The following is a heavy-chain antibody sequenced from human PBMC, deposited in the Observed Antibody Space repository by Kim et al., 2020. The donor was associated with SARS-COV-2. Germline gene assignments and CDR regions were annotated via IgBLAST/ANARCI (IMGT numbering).Heavy chain of an antibody. CDR1: GGSISSGDYY. D-gene: IGHD4-17*01. Sequence: SETLSLTCTVSGGSISSGDYYWSWIRQPPGKGLEWIGYIYYSGSTYYNPSLKSRVTISVDTSKNQFSLKLSSVTAADTAVYYCARAQTFGGDYGDYDVDAFDIWGQGTMVTVSS. CDR2: IYYSGST. J-gene: IGHJ3*02. CDR3: ARAQTFGGDYGDYDVDAFDI. V-gene: IGHV4-30-4*01.